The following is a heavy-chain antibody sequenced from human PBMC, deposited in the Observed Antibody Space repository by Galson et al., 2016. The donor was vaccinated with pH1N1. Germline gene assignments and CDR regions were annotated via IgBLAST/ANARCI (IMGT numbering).Heavy chain of an antibody. D-gene: IGHD3-9*01. CDR2: INTKTGNP. CDR1: GFTFSNHG. CDR3: ARETPSPSPTVLRYFDWSRGLSAFDM. J-gene: IGHJ3*02. Sequence: SCAASGFTFSNHGINWVRQAPGQGLVWMGWINTKTGNPTYAQGFTGRFVFSLDTSVNTAYLQINSLKADDTAVYYCARETPSPSPTVLRYFDWSRGLSAFDMWGRGTLVTVSS. V-gene: IGHV7-4-1*02.